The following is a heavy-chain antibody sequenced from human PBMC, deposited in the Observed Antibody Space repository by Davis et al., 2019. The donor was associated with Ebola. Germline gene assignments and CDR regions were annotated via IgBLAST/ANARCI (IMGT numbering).Heavy chain of an antibody. D-gene: IGHD2/OR15-2a*01. CDR3: ARAPLESFDY. Sequence: MPAGSLRLSCSVSGDSISTSNHYWGWLRQPPGKGLEWVGSIYSGGSTYYNPSLKRRVTLSVDTSKNQFSLKVNSLTAADTAVYYCARAPLESFDYWGQGSLVTVSS. V-gene: IGHV4-39*01. J-gene: IGHJ4*02. CDR1: GDSISTSNHY. CDR2: IYSGGST.